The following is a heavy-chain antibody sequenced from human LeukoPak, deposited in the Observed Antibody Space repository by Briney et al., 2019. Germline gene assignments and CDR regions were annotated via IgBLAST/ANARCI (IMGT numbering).Heavy chain of an antibody. CDR3: ARHWVIAVAERDWFDP. CDR2: IYYSGST. Sequence: KPSETLSLTCTVSGGSISSYYWSWIRQPPGKGLEWIGYIYYSGSTYYNPSLKSRVTISVDTSKNQFSLKLSSVTAADTAVYYCARHWVIAVAERDWFDPWGQGTLVTVSS. D-gene: IGHD6-19*01. CDR1: GGSISSYY. J-gene: IGHJ5*02. V-gene: IGHV4-59*08.